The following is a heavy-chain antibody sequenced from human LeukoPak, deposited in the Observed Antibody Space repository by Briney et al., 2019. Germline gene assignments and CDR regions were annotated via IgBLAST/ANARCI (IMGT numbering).Heavy chain of an antibody. J-gene: IGHJ4*02. Sequence: ASVKVSCTASGYTFTSYDLNWVRRATGQGLEWMGWMSPASGNTGYAQEFQGRVTMTRDTSVSTAYMELNSLRSEDTAVYYCARGPPNWGFDSWGQGTLVTVSS. D-gene: IGHD7-27*01. CDR3: ARGPPNWGFDS. CDR2: MSPASGNT. CDR1: GYTFTSYD. V-gene: IGHV1-8*01.